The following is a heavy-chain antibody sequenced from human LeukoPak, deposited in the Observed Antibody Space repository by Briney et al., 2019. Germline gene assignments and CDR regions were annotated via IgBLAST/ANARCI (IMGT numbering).Heavy chain of an antibody. CDR1: GGSFSGYY. Sequence: SETLSLTCAVYGGSFSGYYWCWIRQPPGKGLEWIGEINHSGSTNYNPSLKSRVTISVDTSKNQFSLKLSSVTAADTAVYYCARVVSDFDYWGQGTLVTVSS. CDR2: INHSGST. D-gene: IGHD5/OR15-5a*01. V-gene: IGHV4-34*01. J-gene: IGHJ4*02. CDR3: ARVVSDFDY.